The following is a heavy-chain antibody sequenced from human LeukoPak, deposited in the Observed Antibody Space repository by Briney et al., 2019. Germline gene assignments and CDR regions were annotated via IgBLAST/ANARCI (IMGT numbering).Heavy chain of an antibody. V-gene: IGHV3-73*01. CDR2: IRGKADNYAT. CDR3: TQNNY. J-gene: IGHJ4*02. Sequence: GGSLRLSCAAAGFTFSGSPILWVRQASGKGLEWVGRIRGKADNYATAYAASVQGRCTISRDDSQNTAYLQLNSLKTEDTAVYYCTQNNYWGQGALVTVSS. CDR1: GFTFSGSP.